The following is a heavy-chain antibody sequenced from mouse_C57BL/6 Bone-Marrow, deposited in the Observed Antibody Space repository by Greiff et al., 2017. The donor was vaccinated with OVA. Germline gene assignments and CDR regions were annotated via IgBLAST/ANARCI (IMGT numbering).Heavy chain of an antibody. D-gene: IGHD3-2*02. CDR1: GYTFTSYW. V-gene: IGHV1-64*01. CDR3: ARRGDSSGYYDY. CDR2: IHPNSGST. J-gene: IGHJ2*01. Sequence: QVQLKQPGAELVKPGASVKLSCKASGYTFTSYWMHWVKQRPGQGLEWIGMIHPNSGSTNYNEKFKSKATLTVDKSSSTAYMQLSSLTSEDSAVYYCARRGDSSGYYDYWGQGTTLTVSS.